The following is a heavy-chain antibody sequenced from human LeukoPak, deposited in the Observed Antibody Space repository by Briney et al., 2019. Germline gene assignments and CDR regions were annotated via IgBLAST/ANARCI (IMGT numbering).Heavy chain of an antibody. CDR2: ISGSGGST. D-gene: IGHD6-13*01. V-gene: IGHV3-23*01. J-gene: IGHJ4*02. Sequence: GGSLRLSCAASGFTFSSYAMHWVRQAPGKGLEWVSTISGSGGSTYYADSVKGRFTISRDNSKNTLYLQMNSLRAEDTAVYYCASGSSSSWYLYFDYWGQGTLVTVSS. CDR1: GFTFSSYA. CDR3: ASGSSSSWYLYFDY.